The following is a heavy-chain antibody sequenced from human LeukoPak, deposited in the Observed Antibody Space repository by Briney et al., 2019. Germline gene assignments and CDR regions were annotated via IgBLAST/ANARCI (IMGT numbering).Heavy chain of an antibody. CDR2: ISSSGIYI. CDR3: ATSKGGYYSYY. Sequence: GGSLRLSCAASGFTFSNYWMSWVRQAPGKGLEWVSSISSSGIYIYYADSVKGRFTISRDNARNSLYLQMNSLRAEDTAVYYCATSKGGYYSYYWGQGTLVTVSS. V-gene: IGHV3-21*01. D-gene: IGHD3-22*01. J-gene: IGHJ4*02. CDR1: GFTFSNYW.